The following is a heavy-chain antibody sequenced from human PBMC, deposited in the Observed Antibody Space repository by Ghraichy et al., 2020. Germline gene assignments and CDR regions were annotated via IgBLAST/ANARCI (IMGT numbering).Heavy chain of an antibody. CDR1: GYTFTSYG. J-gene: IGHJ5*02. D-gene: IGHD4-17*01. CDR2: ISAYNGNT. V-gene: IGHV1-18*01. CDR3: ARDQSEATVTTWFDP. Sequence: ASVKVSCKASGYTFTSYGISWVRQAPGQGLEWMGWISAYNGNTNYAQKPQGRVTMTTDTSTSTAYMELRSLRSDDTAVYYCARDQSEATVTTWFDPWGQGTLVTVSS.